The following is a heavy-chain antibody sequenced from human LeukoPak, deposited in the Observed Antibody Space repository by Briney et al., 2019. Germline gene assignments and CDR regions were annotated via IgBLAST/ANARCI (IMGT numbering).Heavy chain of an antibody. V-gene: IGHV3-30*04. J-gene: IGHJ4*02. D-gene: IGHD6-19*01. CDR2: ISYDGSNK. CDR1: GFTFSSYA. CDR3: ARVSSSGWYWNLAGAGDIWDY. Sequence: GGSLRLSCAASGFTFSSYAMHWVRQAPGKGLEWVAVISYDGSNKYYADSVKGRFTISRDNSKNTLYLQMNSLRAEDTAVYYCARVSSSGWYWNLAGAGDIWDYWGQGTLVTVSS.